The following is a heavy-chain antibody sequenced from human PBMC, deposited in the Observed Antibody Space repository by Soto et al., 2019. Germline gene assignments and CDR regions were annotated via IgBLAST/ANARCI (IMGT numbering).Heavy chain of an antibody. CDR2: IWYDGSNK. CDR1: GFTFSSYG. J-gene: IGHJ4*02. D-gene: IGHD5-12*01. V-gene: IGHV3-33*01. CDR3: ARYVGDGVGYNWFDY. Sequence: GGSLRLSCAASGFTFSSYGMHWVRQAPGKGLEWVAVIWYDGSNKYYADSVKGRFTISRDNSKNTLYLQMNSLRAEDTAVYYCARYVGDGVGYNWFDYWGQGTLVTVS.